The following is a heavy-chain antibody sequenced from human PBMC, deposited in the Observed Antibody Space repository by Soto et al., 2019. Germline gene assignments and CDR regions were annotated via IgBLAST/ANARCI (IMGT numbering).Heavy chain of an antibody. CDR3: AKMGPDYYDSSGYYDY. Sequence: ASVKVSCKASGYTFTSYDINWVRQATGQGLEWMGWMNPNSGNTGYAQKFQGRVTMTRNTSINTAYMELSSLRSEDTAVYYCAKMGPDYYDSSGYYDYWGQGTLVTVSS. V-gene: IGHV1-8*01. D-gene: IGHD3-22*01. CDR1: GYTFTSYD. CDR2: MNPNSGNT. J-gene: IGHJ4*02.